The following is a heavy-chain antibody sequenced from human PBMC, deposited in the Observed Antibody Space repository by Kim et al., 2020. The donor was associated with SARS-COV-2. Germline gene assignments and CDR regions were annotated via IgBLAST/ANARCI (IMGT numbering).Heavy chain of an antibody. D-gene: IGHD3-10*01. CDR2: IYFSGSS. CDR1: GGSITSGGYY. Sequence: SETLSLTCTVSGGSITSGGYYWTWLRQRPGRGLVWIGYIYFSGSSYYTPSLRTRVTMSVDTSKTQFSLKLTSVTAAGTAVYYCARTYASGNEAFDVGGHGTLVTVS. J-gene: IGHJ3*01. V-gene: IGHV4-31*03. CDR3: ARTYASGNEAFDV.